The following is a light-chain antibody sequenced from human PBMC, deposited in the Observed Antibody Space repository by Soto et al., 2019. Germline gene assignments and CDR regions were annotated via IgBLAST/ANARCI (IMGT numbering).Light chain of an antibody. CDR3: QLYDSSSFT. J-gene: IGKJ3*01. CDR2: GAS. CDR1: QSVASSY. Sequence: EIVLTQSPVTLSLSPEERATLSCRARQSVASSYLAWYQQRPGQAPRLLIYGASKRASGIPDRFSGSGFGTDFTLTISRLEPEDFAVYYCQLYDSSSFTFGPGTRVDIK. V-gene: IGKV3-20*01.